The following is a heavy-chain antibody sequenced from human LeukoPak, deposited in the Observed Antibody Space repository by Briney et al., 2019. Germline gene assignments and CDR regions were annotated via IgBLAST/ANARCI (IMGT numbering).Heavy chain of an antibody. Sequence: GGSLRLSCASSGFSFSGYAMIWVRQAPGKGLELVSTISGSGASTFYADSVRGRFITSKDIPSNTVYLQMNSLRAEDTAVYYCAKGSRGYTNYYFDYRGHRTLVTVFS. V-gene: IGHV3-23*01. CDR3: AKGSRGYTNYYFDY. CDR2: ISGSGAST. J-gene: IGHJ4*01. CDR1: GFSFSGYA. D-gene: IGHD2-2*02.